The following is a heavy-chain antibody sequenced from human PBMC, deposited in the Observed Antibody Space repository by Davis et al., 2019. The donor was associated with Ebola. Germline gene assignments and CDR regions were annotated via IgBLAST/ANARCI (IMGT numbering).Heavy chain of an antibody. Sequence: SVKVSCKASGGTFSSYAISWVRQAPGQGLEWMGRIIPILGIANYAQKFQGRVTITADKSTSTAYMELSSLRSEDTAVYYCARAAGGSYLGGFGYWGQGTLVTVSS. V-gene: IGHV1-69*04. CDR1: GGTFSSYA. J-gene: IGHJ4*02. CDR2: IIPILGIA. CDR3: ARAAGGSYLGGFGY. D-gene: IGHD1-26*01.